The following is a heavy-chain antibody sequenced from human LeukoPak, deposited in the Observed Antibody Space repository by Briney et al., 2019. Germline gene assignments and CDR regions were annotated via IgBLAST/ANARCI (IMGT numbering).Heavy chain of an antibody. CDR3: AKASYDFTVKDNWFDP. D-gene: IGHD1-1*01. CDR1: GFTFSSYA. J-gene: IGHJ5*02. CDR2: ISGSGGST. Sequence: GGSLRLSCAASGFTFSSYAMSWVRQAPGKGLEWVSAISGSGGSTYYADSVKGRFTISRDNSKNTLYLQMNSLRAEDTAVYYCAKASYDFTVKDNWFDPWGQGTLVTVSS. V-gene: IGHV3-23*01.